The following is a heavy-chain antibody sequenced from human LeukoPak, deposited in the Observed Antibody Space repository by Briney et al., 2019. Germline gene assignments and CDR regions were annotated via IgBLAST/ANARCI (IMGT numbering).Heavy chain of an antibody. CDR1: GFTFSSYW. CDR2: INSDGSST. D-gene: IGHD1-26*01. Sequence: GGSLRLSCAASGFTFSSYWMHWVPQAPGKGLVWVSRINSDGSSTSYADSVKGRFTISRDNAKNTVYLQINSLRAEDTAVYYCVRDNRSYNFDYWGQGTLVTVSS. J-gene: IGHJ4*02. V-gene: IGHV3-74*01. CDR3: VRDNRSYNFDY.